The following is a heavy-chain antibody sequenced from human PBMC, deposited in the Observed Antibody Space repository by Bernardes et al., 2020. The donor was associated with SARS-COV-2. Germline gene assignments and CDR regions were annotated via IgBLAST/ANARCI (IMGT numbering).Heavy chain of an antibody. Sequence: GGSLRLSCAASGFTFRTYWMHWVRQAPGEGLVWVSRLNEDGSTTTYADSVKGRFTISRDNAKSTLYLQMNNLRAEDTAVYYCGRDLGGVRGSWGQGTLVTDSS. V-gene: IGHV3-74*01. J-gene: IGHJ4*02. CDR1: GFTFRTYW. CDR3: GRDLGGVRGS. CDR2: LNEDGSTT. D-gene: IGHD2-8*02.